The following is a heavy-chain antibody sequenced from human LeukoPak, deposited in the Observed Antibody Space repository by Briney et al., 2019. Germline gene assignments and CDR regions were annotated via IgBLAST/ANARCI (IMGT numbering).Heavy chain of an antibody. CDR2: IGGIGAST. D-gene: IGHD4-17*01. J-gene: IGHJ5*02. CDR1: GFAFSTYA. V-gene: IGHV3-23*01. CDR3: AKAAYGDYVNWFDP. Sequence: GGSLRLSCAASGFAFSTYAVNWVRQTPGKGLEWVSSIGGIGASTYYADSVKGRFTISRDNSKNTLYLQMNSLRAEDTALYYCAKAAYGDYVNWFDPWGQGILVIVSS.